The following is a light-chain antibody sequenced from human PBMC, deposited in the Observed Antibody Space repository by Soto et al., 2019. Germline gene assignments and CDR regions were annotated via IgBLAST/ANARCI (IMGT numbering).Light chain of an antibody. J-gene: IGKJ4*01. CDR3: QQYYKWPLT. CDR1: QSVSST. CDR2: GAS. V-gene: IGKV3-15*01. Sequence: EIVMTQSPATLSVSPGERATLSCRASQSVSSTLAWYQQNPGQAPRLLISGASTRATGIPARFSGSGSGTEFTLTISSLQSEDFAVYYCQQYYKWPLTFGGGTKV.